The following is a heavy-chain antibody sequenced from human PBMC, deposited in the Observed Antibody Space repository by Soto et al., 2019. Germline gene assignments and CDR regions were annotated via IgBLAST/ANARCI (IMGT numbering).Heavy chain of an antibody. D-gene: IGHD6-19*01. V-gene: IGHV4-4*02. CDR1: GGSISDNW. CDR2: IYHTGTT. J-gene: IGHJ4*02. CDR3: ARHIAVPRTRGLDF. Sequence: QVQLQESGPGLVKPSGTLSLTCAVSGGSISDNWWSWVRQPPGKGLAWIGAIYHTGTTHYNPSLWSRVTISIDKSKNHFSLKLSSVTAADTAVYYCARHIAVPRTRGLDFWGQGTLVTVSS.